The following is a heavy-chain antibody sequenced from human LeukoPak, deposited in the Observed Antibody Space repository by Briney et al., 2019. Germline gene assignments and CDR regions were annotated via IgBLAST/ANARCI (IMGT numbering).Heavy chain of an antibody. V-gene: IGHV3-53*01. J-gene: IGHJ5*02. CDR3: AREGYHNSRGSQSWYTAA. Sequence: GGSLRLSCEVSGFSVGNNYMNWVRQAPGKGLEWVSATFTGGSTYYADSVKGRFTISRDTSKNTLHLQMNNLRPEDTAVYYCAREGYHNSRGSQSWYTAAWGQGTLVIVSS. D-gene: IGHD2/OR15-2a*01. CDR2: TFTGGST. CDR1: GFSVGNNY.